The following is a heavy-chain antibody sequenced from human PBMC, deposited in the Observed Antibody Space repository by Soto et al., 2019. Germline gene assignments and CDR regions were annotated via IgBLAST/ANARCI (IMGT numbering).Heavy chain of an antibody. CDR2: IYPGDSDT. V-gene: IGHV5-51*01. CDR1: GYSFTSYW. D-gene: IGHD2-15*01. Sequence: PGESLKISCKGSGYSFTSYWIGWVRQMPGKGLEWMGSIYPGDSDTRYSPSFQGQVTISADKSISTAYLQWSSLKASDSAMYYCARLGLVAALRTTKNWFDPWGQGTLVTVSS. CDR3: ARLGLVAALRTTKNWFDP. J-gene: IGHJ5*02.